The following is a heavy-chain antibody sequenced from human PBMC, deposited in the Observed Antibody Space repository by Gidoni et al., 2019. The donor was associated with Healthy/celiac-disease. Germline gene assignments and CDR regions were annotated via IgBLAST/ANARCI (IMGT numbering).Heavy chain of an antibody. J-gene: IGHJ4*02. CDR3: ARDGEPEYSSSSHFDY. CDR2: SSSSGSTI. V-gene: IGHV3-11*01. D-gene: IGHD6-6*01. CDR1: GFTFSDYY. Sequence: QVQLVESGGGLVKPGGSLRLSCAASGFTFSDYYISWFRQAPGKGLEWVSYSSSSGSTIYYADSVKGRFTISRDNAKNSRYLQMNSLRAEDTAVYYCARDGEPEYSSSSHFDYWGQGTLVTVSS.